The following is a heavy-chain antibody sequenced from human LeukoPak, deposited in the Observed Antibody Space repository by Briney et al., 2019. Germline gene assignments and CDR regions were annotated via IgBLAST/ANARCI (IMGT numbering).Heavy chain of an antibody. CDR1: GGPISSSSYY. CDR2: IYYSGST. V-gene: IGHV4-39*01. J-gene: IGHJ4*02. Sequence: PSETLSLTCTVSGGPISSSSYYWGWIRQPPGKGLEWIGSIYYSGSTYYNPSLKSRVTISVDTSKDQFSLKLSSVTAADTAVYYCASSVLKVVAAYFDYWGQGTLVTVSS. CDR3: ASSVLKVVAAYFDY. D-gene: IGHD6-6*01.